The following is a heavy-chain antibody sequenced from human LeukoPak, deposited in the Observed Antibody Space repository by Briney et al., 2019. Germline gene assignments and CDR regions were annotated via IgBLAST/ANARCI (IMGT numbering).Heavy chain of an antibody. Sequence: PGGSLRLSCAASGFTFSSYSMNWARQAPGKGLEWVSSISSRSSYIYYADSVKGRFTISRDNAKNSLYLQMNSLRAEDTAVYYCAREDYYDSSGYYPGAFDIWGQGTMVTVSS. V-gene: IGHV3-21*01. D-gene: IGHD3-22*01. CDR3: AREDYYDSSGYYPGAFDI. CDR1: GFTFSSYS. J-gene: IGHJ3*02. CDR2: ISSRSSYI.